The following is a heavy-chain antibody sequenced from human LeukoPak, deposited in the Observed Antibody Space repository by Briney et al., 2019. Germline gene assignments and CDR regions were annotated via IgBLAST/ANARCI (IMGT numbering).Heavy chain of an antibody. J-gene: IGHJ4*02. CDR3: AREEYFQDSNGYSYYFHS. CDR2: IYKCGST. V-gene: IGHV4-4*07. CDR1: GRPICWDY. D-gene: IGHD3-22*01. Sequence: PSDTLSLTCTVCGRPICWDYWRWIRQSAGKGREWIGRIYKCGSTNYNPSFRSRVTMSVDTSENQFSLNVTSVTAADTAGYYCAREEYFQDSNGYSYYFHSWGQGSLVTVSS.